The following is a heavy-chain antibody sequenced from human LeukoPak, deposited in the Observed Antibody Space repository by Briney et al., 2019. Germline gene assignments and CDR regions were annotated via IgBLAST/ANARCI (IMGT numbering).Heavy chain of an antibody. Sequence: SQTLSLTCTVSGGSISSGGYYWSWIRQHPGKGLEWIGYIYCSGSTYYNPSLKSRVTISVDTSKNQFSLKLSSVTAADTAVYYCARDAFDSSGYYKIDYWGQGTLVTVSS. V-gene: IGHV4-31*03. CDR2: IYCSGST. D-gene: IGHD3-22*01. J-gene: IGHJ4*02. CDR3: ARDAFDSSGYYKIDY. CDR1: GGSISSGGYY.